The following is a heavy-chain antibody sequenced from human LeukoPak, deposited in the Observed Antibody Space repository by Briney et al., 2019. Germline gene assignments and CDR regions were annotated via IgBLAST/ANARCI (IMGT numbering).Heavy chain of an antibody. CDR1: GDYISSSY. CDR2: IYTSGST. V-gene: IGHV4-4*09. Sequence: SETLSLTCTVSGDYISSSYWNWIRQPPGKGLEWVGYIYTSGSTNYNPSLKSRVTISVDTSKNQFSLKLSFVTAADTAVYYCARMYSSSSAFDYWGQGTLVTVSS. J-gene: IGHJ4*02. CDR3: ARMYSSSSAFDY. D-gene: IGHD6-6*01.